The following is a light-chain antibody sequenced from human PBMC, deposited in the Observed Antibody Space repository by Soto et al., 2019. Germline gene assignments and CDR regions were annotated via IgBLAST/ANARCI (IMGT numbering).Light chain of an antibody. J-gene: IGKJ1*01. CDR3: QQGYSNPWT. Sequence: DIQMTQSPPFLSASVGDIVTITCRASQNIRTYLTWYQQKPGKAPKLLIYAASNLQSGVPSRFSGRGSGTDFTLTVESLQPEDFATYYCQQGYSNPWTFGQGTKVDIK. CDR2: AAS. V-gene: IGKV1-39*01. CDR1: QNIRTY.